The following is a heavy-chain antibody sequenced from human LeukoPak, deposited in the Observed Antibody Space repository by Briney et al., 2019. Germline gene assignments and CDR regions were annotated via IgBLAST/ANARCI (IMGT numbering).Heavy chain of an antibody. V-gene: IGHV5-51*01. CDR2: ISPEDSDT. J-gene: IGHJ4*02. Sequence: GESLKTSCKGSGYRFTDYWIGWVRQMPGKGLEWMGIISPEDSDTRYSPSFQGQVTISAGESISTAYLQWSSLKASDTALYYCARYRGDYVSLPSPFDYWGQGTLVTVSS. CDR1: GYRFTDYW. D-gene: IGHD4-17*01. CDR3: ARYRGDYVSLPSPFDY.